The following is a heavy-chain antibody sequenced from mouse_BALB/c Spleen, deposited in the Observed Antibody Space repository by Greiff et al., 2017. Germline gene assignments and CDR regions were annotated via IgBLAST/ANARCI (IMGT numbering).Heavy chain of an antibody. CDR3: ARQGGSSDWYFDV. D-gene: IGHD1-1*01. J-gene: IGHJ1*01. Sequence: EVKVIESGGGLVQPGGSLKLSCAASGFDFSRYWMSWVRQAPGKGLEWIGEINPDSSTINYTPSLKDKFIISRDNAKNTLYLQMSKVRSEDTALYYCARQGGSSDWYFDVWGAGTTVTVSS. CDR1: GFDFSRYW. CDR2: INPDSSTI. V-gene: IGHV4-1*02.